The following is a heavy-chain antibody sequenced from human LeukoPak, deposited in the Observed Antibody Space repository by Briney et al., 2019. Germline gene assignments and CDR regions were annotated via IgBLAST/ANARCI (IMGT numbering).Heavy chain of an antibody. D-gene: IGHD3-3*01. J-gene: IGHJ3*02. Sequence: PSETLSLTCTVSGGSIGSYYWSWIRHPPGKGLEWIGYIYYSGRTKYKPSLKSRVTISVDTSKNQFSLKLSFVTAADTAVYYCARGRFLDAFDIWGQGTMVTVSS. CDR1: GGSIGSYY. CDR2: IYYSGRT. V-gene: IGHV4-59*01. CDR3: ARGRFLDAFDI.